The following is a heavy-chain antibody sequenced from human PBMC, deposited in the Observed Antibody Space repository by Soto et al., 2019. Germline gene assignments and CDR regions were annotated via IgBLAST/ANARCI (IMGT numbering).Heavy chain of an antibody. CDR2: IYSGGYT. J-gene: IGHJ6*02. Sequence: EVQLVESGGGLIQPGGSLRLSCAVSGFTVSNNYMSWVRQAPGKGLEGVSVIYSGGYTAYGDSVKGRFTISRDNSKNTLFLQMNSLRAEDTARYYCAKDRDIAYHLEGGFYYSGMDVWGQGTTVTVSS. V-gene: IGHV3-53*01. CDR1: GFTVSNNY. D-gene: IGHD5-12*01. CDR3: AKDRDIAYHLEGGFYYSGMDV.